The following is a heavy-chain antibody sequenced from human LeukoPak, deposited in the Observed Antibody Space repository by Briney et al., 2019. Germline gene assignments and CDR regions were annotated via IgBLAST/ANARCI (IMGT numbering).Heavy chain of an antibody. D-gene: IGHD3-10*01. V-gene: IGHV3-53*01. CDR3: ARSPKSYGSGSYYIDY. J-gene: IGHJ4*02. Sequence: PGGSLRLSCAASGFTVSSNYMSWVHQAPGKGLEWVSVIYSGGSTYYADSVKGRFTISRDNSKNTLYLQMNSLRAEDTAVYYCARSPKSYGSGSYYIDYWGQGTLVTVSS. CDR1: GFTVSSNY. CDR2: IYSGGST.